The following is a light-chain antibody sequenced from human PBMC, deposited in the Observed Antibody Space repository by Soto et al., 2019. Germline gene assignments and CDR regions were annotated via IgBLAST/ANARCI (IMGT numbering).Light chain of an antibody. V-gene: IGLV1-40*01. Sequence: QSVLTQPPSVSGAPGQRVTISCTGSRSNIGAGYNVHWYQQVPGTAPKLLIYGDSNRPSGVPDRFSGYKSGTSASLAITGLQAEDDADYYCQSYDSSLSGWLFGGGTKLTVL. CDR1: RSNIGAGYN. CDR2: GDS. CDR3: QSYDSSLSGWL. J-gene: IGLJ3*02.